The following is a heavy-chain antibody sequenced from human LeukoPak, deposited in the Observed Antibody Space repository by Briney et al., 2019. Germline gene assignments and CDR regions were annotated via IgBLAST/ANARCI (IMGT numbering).Heavy chain of an antibody. CDR3: TTGAWIQLWLADY. V-gene: IGHV3-15*01. Sequence: PGGSLRLSCAASGFTFNNAWMSWVRQAPGKGLEWVGHVRSKTDGGTTDYAAPVKGRFTISRDDSKNTLYLQMNSLRTEDTAIYYCTTGAWIQLWLADYWGQGTQVTVS. J-gene: IGHJ4*02. CDR2: VRSKTDGGTT. CDR1: GFTFNNAW. D-gene: IGHD5-18*01.